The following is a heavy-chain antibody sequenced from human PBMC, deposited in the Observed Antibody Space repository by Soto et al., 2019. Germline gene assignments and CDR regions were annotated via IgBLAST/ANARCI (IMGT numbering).Heavy chain of an antibody. CDR2: ISSSSSYI. D-gene: IGHD6-19*01. CDR3: ATDSSGWDAFDI. CDR1: GFTFSSYS. V-gene: IGHV3-21*01. J-gene: IGHJ3*02. Sequence: GGSLRLSCAASGFTFSSYSMNWVRQAPGKGLEWVSSISSSSSYIYYADSVKGRFTISRDNAKNSLYLQMNSLRAEDTAVYYCATDSSGWDAFDIWGQGTMVPVSS.